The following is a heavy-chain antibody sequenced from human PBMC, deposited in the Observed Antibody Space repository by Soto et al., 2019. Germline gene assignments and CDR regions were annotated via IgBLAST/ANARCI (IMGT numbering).Heavy chain of an antibody. CDR2: IIPLLGMA. CDR3: GRANSGSNQGFDY. J-gene: IGHJ4*02. Sequence: QVQLVQSGTEVKKPGSSVKVSCKASGDAFNTYTISWVRQAPGQGLEWMGRIIPLLGMADYAQKYQGRVTITADTSTXXXXXXLXSLRXEDXXXXXXGRANSGSNQGFDYWGQGTLVT. V-gene: IGHV1-69*02. D-gene: IGHD1-26*01. CDR1: GDAFNTYT.